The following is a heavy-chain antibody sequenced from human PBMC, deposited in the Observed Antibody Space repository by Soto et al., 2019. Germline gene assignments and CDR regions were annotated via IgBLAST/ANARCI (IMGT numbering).Heavy chain of an antibody. D-gene: IGHD2-21*02. Sequence: QLQLQESGPGLVKPSETLSLTCTVSGGSISSSSYYWGWIRQPPGKGLEWIGSIYYSGSTYYNPSLKSRVTISVDTSKNQFSLKLSSVTAADTAVYYCARRVEVLTVYYGMDVWGQGTTVTVSS. CDR3: ARRVEVLTVYYGMDV. J-gene: IGHJ6*02. CDR2: IYYSGST. V-gene: IGHV4-39*01. CDR1: GGSISSSSYY.